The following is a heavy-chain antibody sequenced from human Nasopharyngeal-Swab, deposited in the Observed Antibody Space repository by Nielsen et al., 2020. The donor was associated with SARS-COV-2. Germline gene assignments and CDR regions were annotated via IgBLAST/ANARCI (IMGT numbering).Heavy chain of an antibody. V-gene: IGHV3-30-3*01. CDR3: ARDSGFLEWLLLGYFDY. CDR1: GFTFSSYA. J-gene: IGHJ4*02. Sequence: GGSLRLSCAASGFTFSSYAMHWVRQAPGKGLEWVAVISYDGSNKYYADSVKGRFTISRDNSKNTLYLQMNSLRAEDTAVYYCARDSGFLEWLLLGYFDYWGQGTLVTVSS. CDR2: ISYDGSNK. D-gene: IGHD3-3*01.